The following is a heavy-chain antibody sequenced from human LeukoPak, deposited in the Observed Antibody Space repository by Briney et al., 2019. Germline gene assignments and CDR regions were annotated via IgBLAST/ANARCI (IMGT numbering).Heavy chain of an antibody. D-gene: IGHD6-19*01. CDR3: ARALYSSGPFDI. J-gene: IGHJ3*02. V-gene: IGHV4-34*01. CDR2: INHSGST. Sequence: SETLSLTCTVSGGSISSYYWSWIRQPPGKGLEWIGEINHSGSTYYNPSLKSRVTISVDTSKNQFSLKLSSVTAADTAVYYCARALYSSGPFDIWGQGTMVTVSS. CDR1: GGSISSYY.